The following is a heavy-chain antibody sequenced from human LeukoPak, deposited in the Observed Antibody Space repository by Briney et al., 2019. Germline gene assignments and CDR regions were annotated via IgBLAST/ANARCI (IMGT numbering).Heavy chain of an antibody. CDR3: ARDLGYCSGGSCSYYYGMDV. J-gene: IGHJ6*04. V-gene: IGHV3-23*01. D-gene: IGHD2-15*01. CDR2: ISDSGART. CDR1: GFTFSRYA. Sequence: GASLRLSCAASGFTFSRYAMSWVRQAPGKGLEWLSTISDSGARTYSADSVKGGFTISRDNSKNTLYLQMNSLRAEDTAVYYCARDLGYCSGGSCSYYYGMDVWGKGTTVTVSS.